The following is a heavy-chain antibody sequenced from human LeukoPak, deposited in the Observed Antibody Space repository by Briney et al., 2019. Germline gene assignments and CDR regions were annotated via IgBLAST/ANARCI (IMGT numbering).Heavy chain of an antibody. V-gene: IGHV3-9*01. J-gene: IGHJ4*02. CDR3: AKDKAPLYSGYDWDLDF. CDR2: ISWNSAYI. Sequence: GGSLRLSCAASGFTFHHYAIHWVRQVPGKGLEWVSGISWNSAYIGYADSVKGRFTISRDNAKNSVYLQMNSLRAEDTALYYCAKDKAPLYSGYDWDLDFWGQGTMVTVSS. D-gene: IGHD5-12*01. CDR1: GFTFHHYA.